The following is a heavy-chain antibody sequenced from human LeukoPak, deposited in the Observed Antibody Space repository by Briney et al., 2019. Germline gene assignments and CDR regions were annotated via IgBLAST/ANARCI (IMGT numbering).Heavy chain of an antibody. D-gene: IGHD3-9*01. CDR1: GGSFSGYY. Sequence: SETLSLTCAVYGGSFSGYYWSWIRQPPGKGLEWIGEINHSGSTNYNPSLKSRVTISVDTSKNQFSLKLSSVTAADTAVYYCARVGGILTGYYPDYWGQGTQVTVSS. J-gene: IGHJ4*02. CDR2: INHSGST. CDR3: ARVGGILTGYYPDY. V-gene: IGHV4-34*01.